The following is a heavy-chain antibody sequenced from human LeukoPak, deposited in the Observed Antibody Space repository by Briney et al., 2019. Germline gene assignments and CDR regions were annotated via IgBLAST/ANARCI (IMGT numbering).Heavy chain of an antibody. V-gene: IGHV3-74*01. CDR1: GFTFSSYW. D-gene: IGHD4/OR15-4a*01. CDR3: ARRAGAYSHPYDY. CDR2: ITDASSK. Sequence: PGGSLRLSCAGSGFTFSSYWMHWVRQAPGKGLVWVSRITDASSKTYADSVKGRFTISRDNAKGTLYLQMNSLRAEDTAVYYCARRAGAYSHPYDYWGQGTLVTVSS. J-gene: IGHJ4*02.